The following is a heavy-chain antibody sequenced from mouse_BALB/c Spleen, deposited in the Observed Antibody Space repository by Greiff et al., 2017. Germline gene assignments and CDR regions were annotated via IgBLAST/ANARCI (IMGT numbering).Heavy chain of an antibody. CDR3: ARLPYGSRYFDV. CDR1: GFTFSSYA. V-gene: IGHV5-9-3*01. Sequence: DVHLVESGGGLVKPGGSLKLSCAASGFTFSSYAMSWVRQTPEKRLEWVATISSGGSYTYYPDSVKGRFTISRDNAKNTLYLQMSSLRSEDTAMYYCARLPYGSRYFDVWGAGTTVTVSS. D-gene: IGHD1-1*01. CDR2: ISSGGSYT. J-gene: IGHJ1*01.